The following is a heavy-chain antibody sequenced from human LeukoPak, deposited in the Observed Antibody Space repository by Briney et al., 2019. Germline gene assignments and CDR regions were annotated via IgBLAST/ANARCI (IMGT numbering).Heavy chain of an antibody. Sequence: GGSLRLSCAASGFTFSSYAMSWVRQAPGKGLEWVPAISGSGGSTYYADSVKGRFTISGDNSKNTLYLQMNSLRAEDTAVYYCAKDEQHKYYYDSSGYYGYDYWGQGTLVTVSS. J-gene: IGHJ4*02. CDR3: AKDEQHKYYYDSSGYYGYDY. CDR1: GFTFSSYA. CDR2: ISGSGGST. D-gene: IGHD3-22*01. V-gene: IGHV3-23*01.